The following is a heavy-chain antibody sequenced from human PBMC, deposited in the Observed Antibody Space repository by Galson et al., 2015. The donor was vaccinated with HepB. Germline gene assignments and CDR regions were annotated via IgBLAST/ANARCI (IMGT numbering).Heavy chain of an antibody. CDR2: ISTSGGTI. J-gene: IGHJ2*01. V-gene: IGHV3-48*02. D-gene: IGHD3-10*01. CDR1: GFTFSSYT. Sequence: SLRLSCAASGFTFSSYTMNWVRQAPGKGLEWLSYISTSGGTIHYADSVEGRLTISRDNAKNSLYLEMHSLRDEDTAVYYCGRAGGYGSCYWYFDLWGRGTLVTVSS. CDR3: GRAGGYGSCYWYFDL.